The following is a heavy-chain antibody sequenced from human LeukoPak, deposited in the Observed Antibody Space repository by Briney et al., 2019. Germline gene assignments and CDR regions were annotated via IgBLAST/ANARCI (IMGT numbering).Heavy chain of an antibody. CDR3: TRAKRVIFDY. J-gene: IGHJ4*02. D-gene: IGHD1-1*01. CDR2: INPNSGAT. V-gene: IGHV1-2*02. Sequence: ASAKVSCKASGYTFTGYYMHWVRQAPGQGLEWMGWINPNSGATLYAQKFQGRVTMTRDTSINTAYMELSSLRSDDTAVYYCTRAKRVIFDYWGQGTLVTVSS. CDR1: GYTFTGYY.